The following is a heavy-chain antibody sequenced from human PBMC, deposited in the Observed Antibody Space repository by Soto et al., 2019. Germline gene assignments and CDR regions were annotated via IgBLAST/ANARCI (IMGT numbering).Heavy chain of an antibody. CDR1: GGTFSNYG. CDR3: ARGRRKYYDSGSYLAVHDAFDI. D-gene: IGHD3-22*01. J-gene: IGHJ3*02. CDR2: IIPLFATT. Sequence: QVQLVQSGAEVKNPGSSVKVSCKTSGGTFSNYGISWVRQAPGQGLEWMGGIIPLFATTNYAQKFQGRVTITADESTSTAYMEVGSLRSEDTAMFYCARGRRKYYDSGSYLAVHDAFDIWGQGTMVIVSS. V-gene: IGHV1-69*01.